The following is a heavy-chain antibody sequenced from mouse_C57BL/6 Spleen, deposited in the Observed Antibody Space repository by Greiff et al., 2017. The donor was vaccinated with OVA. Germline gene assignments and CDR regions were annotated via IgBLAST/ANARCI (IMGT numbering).Heavy chain of an antibody. J-gene: IGHJ4*01. CDR2: IDPSDSYT. V-gene: IGHV1-59*01. Sequence: VQLQQPGAELVRPGTSVKLSCKASGYTFTSYWMHWVKQRPGQGLEWIGVIDPSDSYTNYNQKFKGKATLTVDTSSSTAYMQLSSLTSEDSAVYYCARSVMRGYAMDYWGQGTSVTVSS. CDR1: GYTFTSYW. CDR3: ARSVMRGYAMDY. D-gene: IGHD2-3*01.